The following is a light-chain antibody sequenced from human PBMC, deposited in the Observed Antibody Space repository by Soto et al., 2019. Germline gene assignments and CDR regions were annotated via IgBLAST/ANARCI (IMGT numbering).Light chain of an antibody. CDR1: SSDVGGYNF. CDR2: EVS. J-gene: IGLJ1*01. Sequence: HSALTQPPSASGSPGQSVTTSCTGTSSDVGGYNFVSWYQQHPGKAPKLIIYEVSERPSGVPDRFSGSKAGNTAYLTVSGLQADDEDAYYCSSYAGSNFNVFGIGAKVTVL. CDR3: SSYAGSNFNV. V-gene: IGLV2-8*01.